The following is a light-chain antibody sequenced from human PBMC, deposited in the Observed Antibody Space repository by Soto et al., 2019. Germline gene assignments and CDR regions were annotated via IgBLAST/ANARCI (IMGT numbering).Light chain of an antibody. CDR1: SGDVGDNY. CDR2: EVS. J-gene: IGLJ1*01. V-gene: IGLV2-8*01. Sequence: QSVLTQPPSASGSPGQSVTICCSGTSGDVGDNYASWYQRNIGKAPKIIIYEVSQRPSGVPDRFSGSKSGNTASLTVYGLQTEEEAEYYGRAYAGSNNFVFGSGTKVTVL. CDR3: RAYAGSNNFV.